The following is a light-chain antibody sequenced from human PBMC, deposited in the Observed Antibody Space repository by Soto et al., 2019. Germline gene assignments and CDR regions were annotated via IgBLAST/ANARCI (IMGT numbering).Light chain of an antibody. CDR2: DAS. Sequence: EVVLTQSPATLSLSPGETATLSCRASQAASSSLAWYQQKPGQAPSLLIYDASNRVIGIPARFTGTGSGTAFTLTISSLEPEDFAVYYCQQRSNWPFTFGGGTRVEIK. J-gene: IGKJ4*01. V-gene: IGKV3-11*01. CDR1: QAASSS. CDR3: QQRSNWPFT.